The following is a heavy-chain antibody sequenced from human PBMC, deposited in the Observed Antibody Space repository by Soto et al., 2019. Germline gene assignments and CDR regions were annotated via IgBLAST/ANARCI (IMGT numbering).Heavy chain of an antibody. V-gene: IGHV3-23*01. Sequence: GGSLRLSCAGSEFTFSSYAMSWVRQAPGKGLEWVSAISGSGSSSYYADSVKGRFTISRDNSKNTLYLQMNSLRAEDTAVYYCAKCSPRYSSGLKAYYFDHWGQGTLVTVSS. CDR3: AKCSPRYSSGLKAYYFDH. J-gene: IGHJ4*02. CDR1: EFTFSSYA. D-gene: IGHD6-19*01. CDR2: ISGSGSSS.